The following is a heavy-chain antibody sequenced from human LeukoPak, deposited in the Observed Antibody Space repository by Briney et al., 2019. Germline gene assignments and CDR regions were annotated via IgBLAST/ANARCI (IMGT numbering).Heavy chain of an antibody. CDR2: IKQDGSEK. CDR3: ARGVLATVTLALGY. V-gene: IGHV3-7*04. J-gene: IGHJ4*02. CDR1: GFTFSTYS. Sequence: GGSLRLSCAASGFTFSTYSMNWVRQAPGKGLEWVANIKQDGSEKCYVDSVKGRFTISRDNAKNSPYLQMNSLRAEDTAVYYCARGVLATVTLALGYWGQGTLVTVSS. D-gene: IGHD4-17*01.